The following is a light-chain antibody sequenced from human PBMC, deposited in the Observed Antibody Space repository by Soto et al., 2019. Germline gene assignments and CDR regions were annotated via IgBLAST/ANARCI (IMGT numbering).Light chain of an antibody. CDR2: EGS. CDR3: CSYAGSSTSYVV. V-gene: IGLV2-23*01. CDR1: SSDVGSYNL. J-gene: IGLJ2*01. Sequence: QSVLTQPASVSGSPGQSITISCTGTSSDVGSYNLVSCYQQHPGKAPKLMIYEGSKRPSGVSNRFSGSKSGNTASLTISGLQAEDEADYYCCSYAGSSTSYVVFGGGTKLTVL.